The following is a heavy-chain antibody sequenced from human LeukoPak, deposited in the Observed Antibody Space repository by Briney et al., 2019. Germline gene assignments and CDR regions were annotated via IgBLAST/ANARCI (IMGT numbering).Heavy chain of an antibody. CDR1: GGSISSYY. Sequence: SETLSLTCTVSGGSISSYYWSWIRQPPGKGLEWIGYIYYSGSTNYNPSLKSRVTISVDTSKNQFSLKLSSVTAADKAVYYCARHEDGYCSGGSCVLFDYWGQGTLVTVSS. CDR2: IYYSGST. CDR3: ARHEDGYCSGGSCVLFDY. D-gene: IGHD2-15*01. V-gene: IGHV4-59*08. J-gene: IGHJ4*02.